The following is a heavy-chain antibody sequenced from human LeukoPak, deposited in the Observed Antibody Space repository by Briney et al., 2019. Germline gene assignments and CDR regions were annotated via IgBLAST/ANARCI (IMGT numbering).Heavy chain of an antibody. V-gene: IGHV4-4*09. CDR2: ISTSGST. J-gene: IGHJ4*02. Sequence: SETLSLTCTVSGVSISSYYCSWIRQPPGKGLEWIGYISTSGSTDYSPSLKSRVTISVDRSKNQCSLNLSSVTAADTAVYYCAREKSSAARRRFDYWGQGTLVTVSS. CDR1: GVSISSYY. D-gene: IGHD6-6*01. CDR3: AREKSSAARRRFDY.